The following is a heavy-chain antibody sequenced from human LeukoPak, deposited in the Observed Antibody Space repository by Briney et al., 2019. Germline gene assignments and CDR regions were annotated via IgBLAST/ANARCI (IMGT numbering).Heavy chain of an antibody. CDR2: INHSGST. CDR1: AGSFSGYY. Sequence: SETLSLTCAVYAGSFSGYYCSSIRHPPGNWLEWIGEINHSGSTKYNPSLKSRVTISVDTSKNQFSLKLSSVTAADMAVYYCADSTALGTPFDYWGQGTLVTVSS. D-gene: IGHD5-18*01. J-gene: IGHJ4*02. CDR3: ADSTALGTPFDY. V-gene: IGHV4-34*01.